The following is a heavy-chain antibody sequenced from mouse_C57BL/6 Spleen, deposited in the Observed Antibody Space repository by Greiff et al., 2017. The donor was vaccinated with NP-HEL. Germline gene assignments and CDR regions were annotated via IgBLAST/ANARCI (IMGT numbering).Heavy chain of an antibody. CDR3: ARRVYGSSHSFDY. J-gene: IGHJ2*01. V-gene: IGHV1-64*01. Sequence: QVHVKQPGAELVKPGASVKLSCKASGYTFTSYWMHWVKQRPGQGLEWIGMIHPNSGSTNYNEKFKSKATLTVDKSSSTAYMQLSSLTSEDSAVYYCARRVYGSSHSFDYWGQGTTLTVSS. CDR2: IHPNSGST. D-gene: IGHD1-1*01. CDR1: GYTFTSYW.